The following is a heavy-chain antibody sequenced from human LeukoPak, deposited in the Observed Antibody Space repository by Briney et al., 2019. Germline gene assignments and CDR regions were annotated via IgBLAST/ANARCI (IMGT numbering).Heavy chain of an antibody. CDR3: ATEYYYDSSGYYSGNY. CDR2: INHSGST. V-gene: IGHV4-34*01. D-gene: IGHD3-22*01. Sequence: LSETLSLTCAVYGGSFSGYYWSWIRQPPGKGLEWIGEINHSGSTNYNPSLKSRVTISVDTSKNQFSLKLSSVTAADTAVYYCATEYYYDSSGYYSGNYWGQGTLVTVSS. J-gene: IGHJ4*02. CDR1: GGSFSGYY.